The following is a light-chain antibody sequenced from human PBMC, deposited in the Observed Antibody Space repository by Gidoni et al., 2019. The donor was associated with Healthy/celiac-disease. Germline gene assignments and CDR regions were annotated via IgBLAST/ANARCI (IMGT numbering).Light chain of an antibody. J-gene: IGKJ2*01. CDR3: QQSYSNPYT. CDR1: QSISSY. CDR2: AAS. Sequence: DIQMPQSPSSLSASVGDRVTITCRASQSISSYLNWYQQKPGKAPKRLIYAASSLQSGVPSRFSGSGSGTDFTLTISSLQPEDFATYYCQQSYSNPYTFGQGTKLEIK. V-gene: IGKV1-39*01.